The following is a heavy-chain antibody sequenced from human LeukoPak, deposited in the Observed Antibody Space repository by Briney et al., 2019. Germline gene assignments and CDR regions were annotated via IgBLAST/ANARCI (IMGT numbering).Heavy chain of an antibody. Sequence: PSETLSLTCTVSGYSLSSGFFCDWIRQSPGKGLEWNGSFSHRGGSYHNPSLKSRVTISVDTSKNQFSLKLLSVTAADTAVYYCARAQDFSDSSGPNYLDFWGQGILVTVSS. CDR2: FSHRGGS. CDR1: GYSLSSGFF. J-gene: IGHJ4*02. D-gene: IGHD3-22*01. CDR3: ARAQDFSDSSGPNYLDF. V-gene: IGHV4-38-2*02.